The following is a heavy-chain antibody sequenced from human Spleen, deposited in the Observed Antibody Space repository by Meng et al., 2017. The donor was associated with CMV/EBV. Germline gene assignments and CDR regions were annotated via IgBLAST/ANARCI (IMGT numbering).Heavy chain of an antibody. CDR3: ARYPSWLEAVDS. V-gene: IGHV3-48*03. CDR1: GFTLSSYE. J-gene: IGHJ4*02. CDR2: ISSNGETI. Sequence: GESLKISCAASGFTLSSYEMSWVRQAPGKGLEWVSFISSNGETINYVDSVKGRFTISRDNAKNSLYLQMNRLRAEDTAVYYCARYPSWLEAVDSWGQGTLVTFSS. D-gene: IGHD5-24*01.